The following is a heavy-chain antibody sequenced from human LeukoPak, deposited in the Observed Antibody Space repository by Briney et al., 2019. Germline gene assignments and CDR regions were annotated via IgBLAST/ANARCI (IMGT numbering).Heavy chain of an antibody. CDR2: IYYSGST. Sequence: SETLSLTCTVSGGSISSYYWSWIRQPPGKGLEWIGYIYYSGSTNYNPSLKSRVTISVDTSKNQFSLKLSSVTAADTAVYYCAIGGGFLDYWGQGTLVTVSS. V-gene: IGHV4-59*01. CDR3: AIGGGFLDY. D-gene: IGHD5-12*01. CDR1: GGSISSYY. J-gene: IGHJ4*02.